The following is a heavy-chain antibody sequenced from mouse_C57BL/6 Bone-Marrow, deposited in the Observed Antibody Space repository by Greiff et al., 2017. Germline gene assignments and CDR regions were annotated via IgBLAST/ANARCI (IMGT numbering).Heavy chain of an antibody. CDR2: IYPSDSET. J-gene: IGHJ3*01. D-gene: IGHD1-1*01. Sequence: VKLQQPGAELVRPGSSVKLSCKASGYTFTSYWMDWVKQRPGQGLEWIINIYPSDSETHYNQKFKDKATLTVDKSSSTAYMQLSSLTSEDSAVYYCAESYYYGSSYVAYWGQWTLVTVSA. CDR3: AESYYYGSSYVAY. V-gene: IGHV1-61*01. CDR1: GYTFTSYW.